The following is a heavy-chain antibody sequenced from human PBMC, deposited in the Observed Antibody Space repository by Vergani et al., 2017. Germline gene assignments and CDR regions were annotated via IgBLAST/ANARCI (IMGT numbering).Heavy chain of an antibody. D-gene: IGHD2-15*01. J-gene: IGHJ4*02. Sequence: QVQLHESGPGLVKPSQTLSLTCTVSGGSISSGSYYWSWLRQPAGKGLEWIGSIYTSGCTNYNPSFKSRVTITVDTSKNQFSLKLRSVTAADTAVYYCARLGFIVVVVAEEWGQGTLVTVSS. V-gene: IGHV4-61*02. CDR1: GGSISSGSYY. CDR3: ARLGFIVVVVAEE. CDR2: IYTSGCT.